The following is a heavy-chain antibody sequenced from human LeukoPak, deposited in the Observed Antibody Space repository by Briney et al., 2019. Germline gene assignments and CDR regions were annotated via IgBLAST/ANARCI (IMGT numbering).Heavy chain of an antibody. D-gene: IGHD3-22*01. CDR2: INAANGNT. Sequence: GASVKVSCKASGYTFTSYAMHWVRQAPGQRLEWMGWINAANGNTKYSQKFQGRVTITRDTSASTAYMELGSLRSEDTAVYYCARFLYYYDSSGYYGLGLFDPWGQGTLVTVSS. V-gene: IGHV1-3*01. CDR3: ARFLYYYDSSGYYGLGLFDP. CDR1: GYTFTSYA. J-gene: IGHJ5*02.